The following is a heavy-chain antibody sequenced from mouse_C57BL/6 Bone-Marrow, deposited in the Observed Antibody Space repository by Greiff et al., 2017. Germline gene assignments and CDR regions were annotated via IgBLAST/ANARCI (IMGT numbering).Heavy chain of an antibody. CDR3: TRFKY. Sequence: VQRVESGAELVRPGASVTLSCKASGYTFTDYEMHWVKQTPVHGLEWIGAIDPETGGTAYNQKFKGKAILTADKSSSTAYMELRSLTSEDSAVYYCTRFKYWGQGTTLTVSS. CDR2: IDPETGGT. V-gene: IGHV1-15*01. CDR1: GYTFTDYE. J-gene: IGHJ2*01.